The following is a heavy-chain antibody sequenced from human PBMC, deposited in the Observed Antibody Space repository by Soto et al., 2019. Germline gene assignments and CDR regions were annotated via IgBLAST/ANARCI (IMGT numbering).Heavy chain of an antibody. CDR2: IKPGGSET. Sequence: GGSLRLSCAASGLTFSGHWMTWVRQTPGEGLQWVAAIKPGGSETFYVDSVKGRFTISRDNARNSLFLQMDSLRAEDTAAYYCTSRPSGMTYHAVFDFWGQGTLVTVSS. V-gene: IGHV3-7*03. CDR3: TSRPSGMTYHAVFDF. D-gene: IGHD2-21*02. CDR1: GLTFSGHW. J-gene: IGHJ4*02.